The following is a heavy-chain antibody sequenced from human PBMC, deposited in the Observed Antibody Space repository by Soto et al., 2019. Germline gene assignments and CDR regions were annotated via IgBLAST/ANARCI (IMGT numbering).Heavy chain of an antibody. Sequence: PSETLSLTCTVSDGSISPYYWSWIRQPPGKGLEWIGYIYYAGTTTYNPSLKSRVSISVDTSKNEVSLKLTSVTAADTAVYYCARLGGYYQALDSWGQGTVVTAS. CDR2: IYYAGTT. CDR1: DGSISPYY. V-gene: IGHV4-59*08. D-gene: IGHD3-22*01. J-gene: IGHJ4*02. CDR3: ARLGGYYQALDS.